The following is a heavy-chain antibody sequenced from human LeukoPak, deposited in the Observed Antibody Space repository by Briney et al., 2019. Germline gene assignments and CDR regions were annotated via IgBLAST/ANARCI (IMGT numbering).Heavy chain of an antibody. CDR2: ISYDGSNK. J-gene: IGHJ6*02. D-gene: IGHD5-18*01. V-gene: IGHV3-30*18. CDR1: GFTFSIAW. CDR3: AKDFSLQLWSYYYYYYGMDV. Sequence: GGSLRLSCAASGFTFSIAWMSWVRQAPGKGLEWVAVISYDGSNKYYADSVKGRFTISRDNSKNTLYLQMNSLRAEDTAVYYCAKDFSLQLWSYYYYYYGMDVWGQGTTVTVSS.